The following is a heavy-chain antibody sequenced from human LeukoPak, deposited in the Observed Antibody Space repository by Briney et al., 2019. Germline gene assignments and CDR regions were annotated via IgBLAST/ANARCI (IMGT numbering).Heavy chain of an antibody. D-gene: IGHD1-26*01. Sequence: GRSLRLSCAASGFTFSSYAMHWVRQAPGKGLEWVAVISYDGSNKYYADSVKGRFTISRDNAKNSLYLQMNSLRAEDTALYHCARVFIRSDKPWGSYEGHFDYWGQGTLVTVSS. V-gene: IGHV3-30-3*01. CDR3: ARVFIRSDKPWGSYEGHFDY. CDR2: ISYDGSNK. J-gene: IGHJ4*02. CDR1: GFTFSSYA.